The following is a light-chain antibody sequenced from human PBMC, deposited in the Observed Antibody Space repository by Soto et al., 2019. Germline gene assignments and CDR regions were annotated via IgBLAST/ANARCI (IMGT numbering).Light chain of an antibody. Sequence: QSVLTQPPSVSGAPGQRVTISCTGSSSNIGAGYDVHWYQQLPGTAPKLLIYGNSNRPSGVPDRFSGSKSGTSASLAITGLQAEDEADYYCQSYDSSLSPWVFGGGTKLT. CDR3: QSYDSSLSPWV. CDR2: GNS. CDR1: SSNIGAGYD. J-gene: IGLJ3*02. V-gene: IGLV1-40*01.